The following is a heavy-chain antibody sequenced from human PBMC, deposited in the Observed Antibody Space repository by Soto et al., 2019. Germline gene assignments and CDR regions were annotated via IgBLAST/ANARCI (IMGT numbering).Heavy chain of an antibody. D-gene: IGHD3-22*01. V-gene: IGHV5-10-1*01. CDR2: IDPSDSYT. J-gene: IGHJ5*02. CDR3: ARHPETYYYDSSGYGWFDP. CDR1: GYSFTSYW. Sequence: GESLKISCKGSGYSFTSYWISWVRQMPGKGLEWMGRIDPSDSYTNYSPSFRGHVTISADKSISTAYLQWSSLKASDTAMYYCARHPETYYYDSSGYGWFDPWGQGTLVTVSS.